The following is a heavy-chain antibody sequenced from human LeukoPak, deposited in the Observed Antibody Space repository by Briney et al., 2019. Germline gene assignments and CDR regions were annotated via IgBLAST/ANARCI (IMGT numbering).Heavy chain of an antibody. CDR3: AKRAPYYDILSGYSYYFDY. V-gene: IGHV3-23*01. CDR1: GFTFDVYA. J-gene: IGHJ4*02. CDR2: ISNTGRTI. Sequence: GGSLRLSCAASGFTFDVYAMNWVRQAPGKGLEWVSTISNTGRTIDHADSVKGRFTISRDNSDNTLYLQMNSLRAEDTAIYYCAKRAPYYDILSGYSYYFDYWGQGTLVTVSS. D-gene: IGHD3-9*01.